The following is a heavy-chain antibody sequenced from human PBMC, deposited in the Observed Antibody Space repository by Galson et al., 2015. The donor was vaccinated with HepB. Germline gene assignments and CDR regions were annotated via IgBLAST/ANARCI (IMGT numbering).Heavy chain of an antibody. D-gene: IGHD2-2*02. V-gene: IGHV3-15*07. J-gene: IGHJ1*01. CDR1: GFTFSNAW. CDR3: TTDRRGYCSSTSCYTEEYFQH. Sequence: SLRLSCAASGFTFSNAWMNWVRQAPGKGLEWVGRIKSKTDGGTTDYAAPVKGRFTISRDDSKNTLYLQMNSLKTEDTAVYYCTTDRRGYCSSTSCYTEEYFQHWGQGTLVTVSS. CDR2: IKSKTDGGTT.